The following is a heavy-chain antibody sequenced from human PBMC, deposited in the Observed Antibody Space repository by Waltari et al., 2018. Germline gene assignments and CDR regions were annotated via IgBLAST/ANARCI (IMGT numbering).Heavy chain of an antibody. D-gene: IGHD6-19*01. CDR3: ARVKARYSSGWYARSSKGWYYYGMDV. V-gene: IGHV4-34*01. CDR2: INHSGST. J-gene: IGHJ6*02. Sequence: QVQLQQWGAGLLKPSETLSLTCAVYGGSFSGYYWSWIRQPPGKGLGWHGEINHSGSTNYNPSLKSRVTISVDTSKNQFSLKLSSVTAADTAVYYCARVKARYSSGWYARSSKGWYYYGMDVWGQGTTVTVSS. CDR1: GGSFSGYY.